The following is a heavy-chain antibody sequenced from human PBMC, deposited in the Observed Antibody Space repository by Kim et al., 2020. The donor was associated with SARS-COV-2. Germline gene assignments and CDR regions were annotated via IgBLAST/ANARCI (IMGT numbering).Heavy chain of an antibody. V-gene: IGHV3-23*01. Sequence: ADAVRGRYTISRDNSKNMVYLQMKSVRTGDTAVYYCAKMGSGSYLKWFDSWGQGTLVTVSS. D-gene: IGHD3-10*01. CDR3: AKMGSGSYLKWFDS. J-gene: IGHJ5*01.